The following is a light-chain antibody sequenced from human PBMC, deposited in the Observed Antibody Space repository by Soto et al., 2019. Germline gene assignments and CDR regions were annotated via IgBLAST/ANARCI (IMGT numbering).Light chain of an antibody. CDR2: GAS. J-gene: IGKJ4*01. CDR3: PESVVWLIS. Sequence: TESAATLSVAWREGASLSCRASHSVSTNVAWYQQKPAQAPRLLIYGASTRATGIPARFSGGGSGTEFTLTICSFQAADFTVYCCPESVVWLISFGGGAKVDNK. V-gene: IGKV3-15*01. CDR1: HSVSTN.